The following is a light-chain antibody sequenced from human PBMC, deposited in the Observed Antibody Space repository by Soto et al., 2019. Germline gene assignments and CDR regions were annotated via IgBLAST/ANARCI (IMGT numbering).Light chain of an antibody. J-gene: IGKJ1*01. Sequence: IVLTQSPGTLSVSPGERATLSCRASQSVSSKLAWYQQKPGQAPRLLFYGASTGATGIPARFSGSGSETEFTLSISSLQSEDFAVYYCQQYNNWPGTFGQGTRWIT. CDR1: QSVSSK. V-gene: IGKV3-15*01. CDR3: QQYNNWPGT. CDR2: GAS.